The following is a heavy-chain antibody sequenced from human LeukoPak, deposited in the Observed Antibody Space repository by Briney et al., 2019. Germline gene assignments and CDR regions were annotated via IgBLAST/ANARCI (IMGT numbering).Heavy chain of an antibody. J-gene: IGHJ4*01. CDR3: AKGIYSSGWSYFDY. CDR2: LSGSGITT. Sequence: GGSLRLSCAAPGFTFSNSAMSWVRQAPGKGLKWVSTLSGSGITTYYADSVKGRFAISRDNSKNTLYLQMNSLRAEDTAVYYCAKGIYSSGWSYFDYWGHGTLVTVSS. V-gene: IGHV3-23*01. D-gene: IGHD6-19*01. CDR1: GFTFSNSA.